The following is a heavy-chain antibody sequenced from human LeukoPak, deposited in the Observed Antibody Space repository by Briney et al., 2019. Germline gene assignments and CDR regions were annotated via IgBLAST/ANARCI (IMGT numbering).Heavy chain of an antibody. Sequence: PGGSLRLSCAASGFTFSSYSMNWVRQAPGKGLEWVSSISSSSSYIYYADSVKGRFTISRDNAKNSLYLQMNSLRAEDTAVYYCARDQWDYYDSSGPGGWGQGTLVTVSS. CDR1: GFTFSSYS. V-gene: IGHV3-21*01. CDR2: ISSSSSYI. J-gene: IGHJ4*02. D-gene: IGHD3-22*01. CDR3: ARDQWDYYDSSGPGG.